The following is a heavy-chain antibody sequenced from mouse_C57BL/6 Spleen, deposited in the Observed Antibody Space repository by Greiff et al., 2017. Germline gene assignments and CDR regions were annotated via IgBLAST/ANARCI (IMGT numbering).Heavy chain of an antibody. Sequence: VHVKQSGPELVKPGASVKISCKASGYSFTDYNMNWVKQSNGKSLEWIGVINPNYGTTSYNQKFKGKATLTVDQSSSTAYMQLNSLTSEDSAVYYCATITTGYYAMDYWGQGTSVTVSS. J-gene: IGHJ4*01. CDR2: INPNYGTT. V-gene: IGHV1-39*01. D-gene: IGHD1-1*01. CDR1: GYSFTDYN. CDR3: ATITTGYYAMDY.